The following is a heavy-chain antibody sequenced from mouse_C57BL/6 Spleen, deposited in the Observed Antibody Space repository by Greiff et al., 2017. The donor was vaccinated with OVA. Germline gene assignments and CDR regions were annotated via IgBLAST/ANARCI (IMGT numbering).Heavy chain of an antibody. V-gene: IGHV1-80*01. Sequence: QVQLQQSGAELVKPGASVKISCKASGYAFSSYWMNWVKQRPGKGLEWIGQIYPGDGDTNYNGKFKGKATLTADKSSSTAYMQLSSLTSEDSAVYFCARGGIYYGSSWSWFAYWGQGTLVTVSA. CDR2: IYPGDGDT. D-gene: IGHD1-1*01. J-gene: IGHJ3*01. CDR1: GYAFSSYW. CDR3: ARGGIYYGSSWSWFAY.